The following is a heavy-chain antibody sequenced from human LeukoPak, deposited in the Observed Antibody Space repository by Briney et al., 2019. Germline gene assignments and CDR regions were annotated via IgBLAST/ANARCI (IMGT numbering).Heavy chain of an antibody. CDR2: IRRGESET. J-gene: IGHJ4*02. V-gene: IGHV3-7*01. CDR3: AGLDTVMVRDSGY. D-gene: IGHD5-18*01. Sequence: GGSLRLSCVASGFPFSSYWMTWVRQAPGKGLEWVANIRRGESETYYVDSVKGRFTISRDNAKNSLYLQMNSLRVEDTAVYYCAGLDTVMVRDSGYWGQGTLVTVSS. CDR1: GFPFSSYW.